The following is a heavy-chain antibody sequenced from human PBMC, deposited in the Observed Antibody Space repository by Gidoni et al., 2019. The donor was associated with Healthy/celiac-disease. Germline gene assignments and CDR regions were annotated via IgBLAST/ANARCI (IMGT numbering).Heavy chain of an antibody. CDR3: ARSDYGDYEGWFDP. CDR1: GYTFTAYS. D-gene: IGHD4-17*01. J-gene: IGHJ5*02. Sequence: QVQLVQSGAEVKKPGASVKVSCKASGYTFTAYSMHGVRQAPGQGLEWMGWLNPNSGGTNYAQKFQGRVTMTRDTSISTAYMELSRLRSDDTAVYYCARSDYGDYEGWFDPWGQGTLVTVSS. V-gene: IGHV1-2*02. CDR2: LNPNSGGT.